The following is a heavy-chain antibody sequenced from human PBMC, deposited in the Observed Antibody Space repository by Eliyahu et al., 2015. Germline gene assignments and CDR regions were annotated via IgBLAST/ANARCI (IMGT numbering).Heavy chain of an antibody. Sequence: QLVETGGGLVQPGGSLRLSCVASGFTFSRNWMHWVRQAPGKGLVWVSRMSGDGSSTKYADPVKGRFTISRDNARSTLFLQMDSLRAEDTAVYYCVREGSSPYFDWSFSGGQGTLVTVSS. CDR1: GFTFSRNW. J-gene: IGHJ4*02. V-gene: IGHV3-74*01. D-gene: IGHD3-9*01. CDR3: VREGSSPYFDWSFS. CDR2: MSGDGSST.